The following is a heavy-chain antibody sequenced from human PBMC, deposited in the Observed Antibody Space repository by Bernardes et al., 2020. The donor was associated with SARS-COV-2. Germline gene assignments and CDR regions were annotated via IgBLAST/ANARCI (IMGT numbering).Heavy chain of an antibody. Sequence: GGSLRLSSAASEFTFDDYGMSWVRQTPGKGLAWVSGIKWNGGSTGYADFVKGRFTISRDNAKNSLYLQMNSLRAEDTALYHCVRGYYDGPFDSWGQGTLVTVS. V-gene: IGHV3-20*01. J-gene: IGHJ4*02. D-gene: IGHD3-3*01. CDR2: IKWNGGST. CDR1: EFTFDDYG. CDR3: VRGYYDGPFDS.